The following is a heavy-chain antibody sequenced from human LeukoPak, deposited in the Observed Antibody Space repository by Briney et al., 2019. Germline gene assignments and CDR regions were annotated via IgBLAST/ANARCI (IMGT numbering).Heavy chain of an antibody. Sequence: GESLKISCRGSGYSFTSYWIGWARQMPGKGLEWMGIIYPGDSDTRYSPSFQGQVTISADKSISTAYLQWSSLKASDTAMYYCARHQDTAMTHFDYWGQGTLVTVSS. CDR1: GYSFTSYW. V-gene: IGHV5-51*01. CDR2: IYPGDSDT. J-gene: IGHJ4*02. D-gene: IGHD5-18*01. CDR3: ARHQDTAMTHFDY.